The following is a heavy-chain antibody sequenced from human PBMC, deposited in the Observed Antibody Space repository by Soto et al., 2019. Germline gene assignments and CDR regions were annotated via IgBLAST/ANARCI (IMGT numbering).Heavy chain of an antibody. Sequence: GGSLRLSCAASGFTFSSYSMNWVRQAPGKGLEWVSYISSSSSTIYYADSVKGRFTISRDNAKNSLYLQMNSLRAEDTAVYYCARAGYGDTPLDSYNWFDPWGQGTLVTVSS. D-gene: IGHD4-17*01. V-gene: IGHV3-48*01. J-gene: IGHJ5*02. CDR2: ISSSSSTI. CDR3: ARAGYGDTPLDSYNWFDP. CDR1: GFTFSSYS.